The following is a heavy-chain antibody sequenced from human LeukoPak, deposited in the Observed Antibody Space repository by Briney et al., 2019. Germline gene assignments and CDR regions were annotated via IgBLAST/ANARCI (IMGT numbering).Heavy chain of an antibody. CDR2: IKQDGSEK. Sequence: GGSLRLSCAASGFTVSSNYMSWVRQAPGKGLEWVANIKQDGSEKYNVDSVKGRFTISRDKAKNSLYLQMNSLRAGDTAVYYCARGTYYYDRSGYYYRWGQGTLVTVSS. CDR1: GFTVSSNY. CDR3: ARGTYYYDRSGYYYR. V-gene: IGHV3-7*01. D-gene: IGHD3-22*01. J-gene: IGHJ4*02.